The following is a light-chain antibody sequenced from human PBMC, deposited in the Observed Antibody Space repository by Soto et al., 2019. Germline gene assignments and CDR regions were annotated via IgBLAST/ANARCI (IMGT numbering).Light chain of an antibody. CDR3: QQYGSSPGT. J-gene: IGKJ2*01. Sequence: EIVLTQSPGTLSLSPGERATLSCRASQSVSSSYLAWYQQKPGHAPMLLIYGASSRATGIPDRFSGSGSGTDFTLTISRLEPEDFAVYYCQQYGSSPGTFGQGTKLEIK. CDR2: GAS. V-gene: IGKV3-20*01. CDR1: QSVSSSY.